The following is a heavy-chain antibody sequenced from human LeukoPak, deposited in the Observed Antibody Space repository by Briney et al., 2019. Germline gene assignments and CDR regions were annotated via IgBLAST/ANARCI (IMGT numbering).Heavy chain of an antibody. D-gene: IGHD1-7*01. CDR2: ITAYDGNT. CDR1: GYTFSRYG. V-gene: IGHV1-18*01. CDR3: ARQSFIAGDNWNYVLNGDDALDI. J-gene: IGHJ3*02. Sequence: ASVKVSCKASGYTFSRYGITWVRQAPGQGLEWMGWITAYDGNTNFALNFQARVTMTTDTSTNTAYMELRSLRSDDTAVYYCARQSFIAGDNWNYVLNGDDALDIWGQGTMVTVSS.